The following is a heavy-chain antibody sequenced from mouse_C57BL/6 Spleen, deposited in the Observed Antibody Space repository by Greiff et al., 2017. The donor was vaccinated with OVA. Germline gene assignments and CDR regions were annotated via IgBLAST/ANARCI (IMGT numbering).Heavy chain of an antibody. D-gene: IGHD2-5*01. J-gene: IGHJ3*01. V-gene: IGHV14-4*01. CDR3: TPTYYSNYVAAY. CDR2: IDPENGDT. Sequence: VQLQQSGAELVRPGASVKLSCTASGFNIKDDYMHWVKQRPEQGLEWIGWIDPENGDTEYASKFQGKATITAYTSSNTAYLQLSSLTSEDTAVYYCTPTYYSNYVAAYWGQGTLVTVSA. CDR1: GFNIKDDY.